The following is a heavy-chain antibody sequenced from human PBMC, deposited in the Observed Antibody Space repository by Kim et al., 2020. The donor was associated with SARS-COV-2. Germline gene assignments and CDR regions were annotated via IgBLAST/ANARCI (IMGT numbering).Heavy chain of an antibody. Sequence: GGSLRLSCAASGFTFSSYAMSWVRQAPGKGLEWVSAISGSGGSTYYADSVKGRFTISRDNSKNTLYLQMNSLRAEDTAVYYCANARMRYYYDSSGYSGDYWGQGTLVTVSS. D-gene: IGHD3-22*01. CDR3: ANARMRYYYDSSGYSGDY. CDR1: GFTFSSYA. V-gene: IGHV3-23*01. CDR2: ISGSGGST. J-gene: IGHJ4*02.